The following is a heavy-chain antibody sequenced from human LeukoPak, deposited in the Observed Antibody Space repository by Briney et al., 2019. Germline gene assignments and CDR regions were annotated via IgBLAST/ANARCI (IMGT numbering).Heavy chain of an antibody. CDR2: IDHSGRP. Sequence: SETLSLTCTVSGASISSSTYYWGCIRQPPGKGLEWIVSIDHSGRPYYNPSLKSRVTIFLDTSKNQFSLKLSSVTAADTAVYYCARARSGYDFFVDYWGQGTLVTVSS. CDR1: GASISSSTYY. D-gene: IGHD3-3*01. V-gene: IGHV4-39*01. CDR3: ARARSGYDFFVDY. J-gene: IGHJ4*02.